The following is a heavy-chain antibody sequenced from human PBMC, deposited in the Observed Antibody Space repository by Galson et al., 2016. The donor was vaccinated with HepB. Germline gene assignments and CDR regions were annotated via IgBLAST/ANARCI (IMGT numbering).Heavy chain of an antibody. CDR2: MSGTGNRS. D-gene: IGHD4-23*01. Sequence: SLTLSCAASGFPFSTCAMSWVRQAPAKRLGSVSSMSGTGNRSNYPGPEKGRFTFSRDSSKNTLSLQMTSLRAEDTAVYYCASGTTVTTPNPFRYSDLLGRGTLVTVSS. CDR3: ASGTTVTTPNPFRYSDL. V-gene: IGHV3-23*01. J-gene: IGHJ2*01. CDR1: GFPFSTCA.